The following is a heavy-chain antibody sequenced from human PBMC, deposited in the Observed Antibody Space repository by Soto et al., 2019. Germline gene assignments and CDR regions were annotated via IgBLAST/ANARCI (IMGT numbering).Heavy chain of an antibody. D-gene: IGHD1-7*01. V-gene: IGHV1-24*01. CDR3: ATGHWNYFSRSYFDY. Sequence: GASVKVSCKVSGYTLTELSMHWVRQAPGKGLEWMGGFDPEDGETIYAQKFQGRVTMTEDTSTDTAYMELSSLRSEDTAVYYCATGHWNYFSRSYFDYWGQGTLVTVSS. CDR1: GYTLTELS. J-gene: IGHJ4*02. CDR2: FDPEDGET.